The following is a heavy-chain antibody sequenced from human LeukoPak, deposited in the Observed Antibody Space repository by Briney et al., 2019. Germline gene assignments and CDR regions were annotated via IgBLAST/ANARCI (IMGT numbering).Heavy chain of an antibody. CDR2: ISSSSSYI. CDR3: ARDFRSGRAAAGTLGY. CDR1: GFTFSSYS. Sequence: GGSLRLSRAASGFTFSSYSMNWVRQAPGKGLEWVSSISSSSSYIYYADSVKGRFTISRDNAKNSLYLQMNSLRAEDTAVYYYARDFRSGRAAAGTLGYWGQGTLVTVSS. V-gene: IGHV3-21*01. J-gene: IGHJ4*02. D-gene: IGHD6-13*01.